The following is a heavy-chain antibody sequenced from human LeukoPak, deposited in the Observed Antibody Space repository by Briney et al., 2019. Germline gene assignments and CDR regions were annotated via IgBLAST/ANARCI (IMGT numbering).Heavy chain of an antibody. Sequence: AASLMTSCNGAGCGCTNCWYRWLRQKPGKSLEWMGTIDPSDSYPNYSPSFQGHVTISTDKSISTAYLKWSSLQASDTAMYYCARRRYSDSSGFYNWFVPWGQGTLVTVCS. CDR3: ARRRYSDSSGFYNWFVP. V-gene: IGHV5-10-1*01. D-gene: IGHD3-22*01. CDR2: IDPSDSYP. CDR1: GCGCTNCW. J-gene: IGHJ5*02.